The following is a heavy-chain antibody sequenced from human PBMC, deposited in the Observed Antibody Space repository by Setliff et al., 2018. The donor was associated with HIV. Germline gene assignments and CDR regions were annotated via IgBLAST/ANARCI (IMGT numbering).Heavy chain of an antibody. J-gene: IGHJ4*02. CDR2: ISSNGGST. D-gene: IGHD4-17*01. CDR3: ARDPSQDYGGSD. CDR1: GFTFSSYA. V-gene: IGHV3-64*04. Sequence: GGSLRLSCSASGFTFSSYAMHWVRQAPGKGLEYVSAISSNGGSTYYADSVKGRFTISRDNAKNSLYLQMGSLRAEDTAVYYCARDPSQDYGGSDWGQGTLVTVSS.